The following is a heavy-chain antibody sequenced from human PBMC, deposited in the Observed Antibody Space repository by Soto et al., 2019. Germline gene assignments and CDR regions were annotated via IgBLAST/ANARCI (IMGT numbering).Heavy chain of an antibody. V-gene: IGHV4-30-4*01. CDR1: GDSISTVDYF. CDR3: ARGRYCLTGRCFPNWFDS. CDR2: IYKSTTT. J-gene: IGHJ5*01. Sequence: SETLSLTCSVSGDSISTVDYFWAWIRQPPGQALEYIGYIYKSTTTYYIPSFESRVAISLDTSKSQFSLTVTSVTAADTAVYFCARGRYCLTGRCFPNWFDSWGQGTLVTVSS. D-gene: IGHD2-15*01.